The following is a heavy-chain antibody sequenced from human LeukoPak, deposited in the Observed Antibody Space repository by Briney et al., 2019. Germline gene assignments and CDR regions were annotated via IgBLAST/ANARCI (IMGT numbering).Heavy chain of an antibody. CDR3: ARGGITIFGVVITNDY. CDR1: GFTFSSYG. D-gene: IGHD3-3*01. V-gene: IGHV3-20*04. J-gene: IGHJ4*02. Sequence: PGGSLRLSCAASGFTFSSYGMHWVRQAPGKGLEWVSSINWNGGSTGYADSVKGRFTISRDNAKNSLYLQMNSLRAEDTAFYYCARGGITIFGVVITNDYWGQGTLVTVSS. CDR2: INWNGGST.